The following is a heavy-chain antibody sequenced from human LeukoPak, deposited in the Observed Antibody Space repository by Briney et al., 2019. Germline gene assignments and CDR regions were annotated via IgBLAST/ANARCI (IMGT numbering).Heavy chain of an antibody. CDR2: IRYDGSNK. CDR3: AKDSIAAAPY. D-gene: IGHD6-13*01. Sequence: PGGSLRLSCAASGFSFNTYWMSWVRQAPGKGLEWVAFIRYDGSNKYYADSVKGRFTISRDNSKNTLYLQMNSLRAEDTAVYCCAKDSIAAAPYWGQGTLVTVSS. J-gene: IGHJ4*02. V-gene: IGHV3-30*02. CDR1: GFSFNTYW.